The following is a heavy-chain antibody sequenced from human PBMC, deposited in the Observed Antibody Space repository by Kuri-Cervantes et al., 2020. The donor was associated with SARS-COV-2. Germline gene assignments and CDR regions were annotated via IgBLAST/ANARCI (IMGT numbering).Heavy chain of an antibody. CDR1: GGSISSYY. V-gene: IGHV4-59*01. CDR2: IYYSGST. Sequence: ESLKISCTVSGGSISSYYWSWIRQPPGKGLEWIGYIYYSGSTNYNPSLKSRVTISVDTSKNQFSLKLSSVTAADTAVYYCARESAQGTFGGVIVIIDYWGQGTLVTVSS. J-gene: IGHJ4*02. CDR3: ARESAQGTFGGVIVIIDY. D-gene: IGHD3-16*02.